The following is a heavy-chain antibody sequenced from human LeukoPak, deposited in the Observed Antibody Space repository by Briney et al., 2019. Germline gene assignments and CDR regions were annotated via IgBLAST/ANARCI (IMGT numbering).Heavy chain of an antibody. D-gene: IGHD4-17*01. CDR1: GYTFTGYY. J-gene: IGHJ4*02. CDR2: INPNSGGT. V-gene: IGHV1-2*02. Sequence: ASVKVSCKASGYTFTGYYMHWVRQAPGQGLEWMGWINPNSGGTNYAQKFQGRVTMTRDTSISTAYMELSRLRSDDTAVYYCARDRDNDYGDYGLDYWGQGTLVTVSS. CDR3: ARDRDNDYGDYGLDY.